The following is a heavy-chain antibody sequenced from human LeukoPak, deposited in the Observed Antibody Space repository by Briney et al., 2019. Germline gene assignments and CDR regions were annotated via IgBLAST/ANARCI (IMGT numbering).Heavy chain of an antibody. CDR1: GGNFKNYA. D-gene: IGHD3/OR15-3a*01. CDR2: IIPALDRA. J-gene: IGHJ3*02. Sequence: ASVKVSCKASGGNFKNYAVNWVRQAPGQGLQWMGRIIPALDRANYAHNFQGRLTITADKSTKTAYMELSSLRSEDTGLYFCARRTDAVDDAFDIWGQGTMLTFSS. CDR3: ARRTDAVDDAFDI. V-gene: IGHV1-69*04.